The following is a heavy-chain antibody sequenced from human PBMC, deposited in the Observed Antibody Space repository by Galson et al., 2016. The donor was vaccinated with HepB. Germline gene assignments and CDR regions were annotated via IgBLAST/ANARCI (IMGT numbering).Heavy chain of an antibody. CDR2: IDWDDDK. Sequence: PALVNPTQTLTLTCTFSGFSLSTNGMCVSWIRQPPGKALEWLALIDWDDDKYYSTSLKTRLTISKDASKNQVVLTMTNMDTGETATYYCARPAYGDFRWWYFDHWGPGPLVTVSS. J-gene: IGHJ2*01. CDR1: GFSLSTNGMC. D-gene: IGHD4-17*01. CDR3: ARPAYGDFRWWYFDH. V-gene: IGHV2-70*01.